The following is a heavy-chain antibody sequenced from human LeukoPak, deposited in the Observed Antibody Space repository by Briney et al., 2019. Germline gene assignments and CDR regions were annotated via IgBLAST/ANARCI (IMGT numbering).Heavy chain of an antibody. CDR1: GGSIRGYY. CDR3: ARTSHSGNLEY. V-gene: IGHV4-59*01. Sequence: PSETLSLTCTVSGGSIRGYYWSWIRQPPGKGLEWIGYTYYSGGTNYNPSLKSRVTISVDTSKNQFSLKLISVTAADTAVYYCARTSHSGNLEYWGQGTLVTVSS. D-gene: IGHD3-10*01. J-gene: IGHJ4*02. CDR2: TYYSGGT.